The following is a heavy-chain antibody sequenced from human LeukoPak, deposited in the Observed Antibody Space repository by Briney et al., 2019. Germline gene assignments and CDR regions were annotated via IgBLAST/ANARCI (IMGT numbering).Heavy chain of an antibody. CDR1: GYSFTTYW. J-gene: IGHJ2*01. CDR3: ARVPYSSGYYYNWYIDL. V-gene: IGHV5-51*01. CDR2: IYPGDSDV. Sequence: GESLQISCKGSGYSFTTYWIAWVRQMPGKGLEWMGIIYPGDSDVRYSPPFQGQVTISADKSISTAYLQWSSLKASDTAMYYCARVPYSSGYYYNWYIDLWGRGTLVTVSS. D-gene: IGHD3-22*01.